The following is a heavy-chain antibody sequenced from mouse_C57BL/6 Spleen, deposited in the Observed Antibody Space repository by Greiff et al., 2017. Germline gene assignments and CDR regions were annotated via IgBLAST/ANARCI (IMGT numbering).Heavy chain of an antibody. CDR2: INPGSGGT. D-gene: IGHD2-5*01. V-gene: IGHV1-54*01. Sequence: QVQLQQSGAELVRPGTSVKVSCKASGYAFTNYLKEWVKQRPGQGLEWIGVINPGSGGTNYNEKFKGKATLTADKSSSTAYMQLSSLTSEDSAVYFCARVYSNYGYFDVWGTGTTVTVSS. CDR1: GYAFTNYL. CDR3: ARVYSNYGYFDV. J-gene: IGHJ1*03.